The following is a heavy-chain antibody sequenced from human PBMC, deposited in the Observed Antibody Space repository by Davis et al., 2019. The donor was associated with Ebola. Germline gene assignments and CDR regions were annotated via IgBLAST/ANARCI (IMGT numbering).Heavy chain of an antibody. J-gene: IGHJ3*02. D-gene: IGHD2-15*01. CDR2: ISSSGVYT. V-gene: IGHV3-23*01. CDR1: GFTFSSYG. CDR3: ARGYCSGGSCYAHAFDI. Sequence: PGGSLRLSCAASGFTFSSYGLTWVRQAPGQGLEWVSGISSSGVYTNYADSVKGRFTISRDNSKNTLYLQMNSLRAEDTAVYYCARGYCSGGSCYAHAFDIWGQGTMVTVSS.